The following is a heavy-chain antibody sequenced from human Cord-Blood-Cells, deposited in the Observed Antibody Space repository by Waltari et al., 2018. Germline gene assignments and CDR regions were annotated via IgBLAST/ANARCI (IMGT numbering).Heavy chain of an antibody. Sequence: QVHLVESGGGVVQPVRSLIVSCAASGFTFTSYAIHWVRQAPGKGVEWLAVISYDGSNKYFAEYLKGRFTIARDNSKNTVYLQINSLRADDMAVYYCARSHYDSSGYYYVAAFDYWGQGTLVTVSS. CDR2: ISYDGSNK. CDR1: GFTFTSYA. V-gene: IGHV3-30-3*01. D-gene: IGHD3-22*01. CDR3: ARSHYDSSGYYYVAAFDY. J-gene: IGHJ4*02.